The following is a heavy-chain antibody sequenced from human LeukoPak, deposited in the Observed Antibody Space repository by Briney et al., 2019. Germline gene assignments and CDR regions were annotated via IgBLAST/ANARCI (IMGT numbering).Heavy chain of an antibody. CDR2: ISWNSGSI. CDR3: AKDMRMVRGVTFDY. J-gene: IGHJ4*02. CDR1: GFTFDSYA. D-gene: IGHD3-10*01. V-gene: IGHV3-9*01. Sequence: GGSLRLSCAASGFTFDSYAMSWVRQAPGKGLEWVSGISWNSGSIGYADSVKGRFTISRDNAKNSLYLQMNSLRAEDTALYYCAKDMRMVRGVTFDYWGQGTLVTVSS.